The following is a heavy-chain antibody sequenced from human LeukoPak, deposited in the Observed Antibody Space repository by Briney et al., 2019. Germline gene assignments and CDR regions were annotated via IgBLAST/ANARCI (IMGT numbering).Heavy chain of an antibody. CDR1: GFTFSSYW. Sequence: XGSLRLSCAASGFTFSSYWMSWMRQAPGKGLEWVANIKYDGNEEYYVDSVKGRFTISRDNAKNSLYLQLNSLRVEDTAVYYCKSGGAAPGSFDYWGQGTLVTVSP. D-gene: IGHD1-1*01. J-gene: IGHJ4*02. CDR3: KSGGAAPGSFDY. CDR2: IKYDGNEE. V-gene: IGHV3-7*01.